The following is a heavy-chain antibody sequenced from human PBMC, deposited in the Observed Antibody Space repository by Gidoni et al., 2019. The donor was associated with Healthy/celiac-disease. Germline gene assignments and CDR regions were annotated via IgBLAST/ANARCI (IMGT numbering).Heavy chain of an antibody. CDR3: ARHSDDYGDPYYFDY. D-gene: IGHD4-17*01. J-gene: IGHJ4*02. Sequence: QLQLQESGPGMVKPSETLSLTCTVSGGSISISSYYWGWIRQPPGKGLEWIGSIYYSGSTYYNPSLKSRVTISVDTSKNQFSLKLSSVTAADTAVYYCARHSDDYGDPYYFDYWGQGTLVTVSS. CDR2: IYYSGST. V-gene: IGHV4-39*01. CDR1: GGSISISSYY.